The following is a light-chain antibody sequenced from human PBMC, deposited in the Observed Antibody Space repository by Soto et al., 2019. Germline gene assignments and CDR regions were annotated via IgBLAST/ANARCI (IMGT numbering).Light chain of an antibody. Sequence: QSVLTQPPSASRTPGQRVTISCSGSSSNIGTNYVYWYQQLPGTAPKLLIYRNNQRPSGVPDRFSGSKSGTSASLAISGLRSEDEADYYCASWDGNLSVYVFGTGTKVTVL. J-gene: IGLJ1*01. V-gene: IGLV1-47*01. CDR1: SSNIGTNY. CDR2: RNN. CDR3: ASWDGNLSVYV.